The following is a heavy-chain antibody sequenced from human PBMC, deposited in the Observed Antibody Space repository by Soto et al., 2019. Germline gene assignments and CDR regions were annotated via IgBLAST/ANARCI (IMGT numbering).Heavy chain of an antibody. J-gene: IGHJ4*02. CDR3: AKHNTGITVAGYVSFDR. CDR1: GASISSTNYY. CDR2: IYYSGSS. V-gene: IGHV4-39*01. Sequence: QLQLQESSPGLVKPSETLSLTCTVSGASISSTNYYWDWLRQSPGEGLEWIGGIYYSGSSYYSPSLKSRVTISVDTSKNQFSLRLTSVTAADTALYYCAKHNTGITVAGYVSFDRWGQGTLVTVSS. D-gene: IGHD6-19*01.